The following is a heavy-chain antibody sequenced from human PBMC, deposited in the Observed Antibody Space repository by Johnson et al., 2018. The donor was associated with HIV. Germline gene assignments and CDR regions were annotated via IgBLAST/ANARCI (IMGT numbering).Heavy chain of an antibody. V-gene: IGHV3-7*03. CDR1: GFSVSYNY. J-gene: IGHJ3*02. Sequence: MMLVESGGGLVQPGGSLRLSCAVSGFSVSYNYMSWVRQAPGKGLEWVANIKQDGSEKNYVDSVKGRFTISRDNAKNSLYLQMNSLRAEDTAVYYCTTDPTPLAFGYFDAVDIWGQGTMVTVSS. CDR3: TTDPTPLAFGYFDAVDI. D-gene: IGHD3-16*01. CDR2: IKQDGSEK.